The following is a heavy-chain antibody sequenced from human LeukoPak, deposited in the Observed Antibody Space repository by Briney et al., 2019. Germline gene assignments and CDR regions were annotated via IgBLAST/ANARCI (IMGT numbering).Heavy chain of an antibody. CDR1: GFTFSSYA. CDR3: AKIGLTTHRGPGDY. J-gene: IGHJ4*02. V-gene: IGHV3-23*01. D-gene: IGHD4-11*01. CDR2: ISGSGGST. Sequence: PGGSLRLSCAASGFTFSSYAMSWVRQAPGKGLEWVSAISGSGGSTYYADSVKGRFTISRDNSKNTLYLQMNSLRAEDTAVFYCAKIGLTTHRGPGDYWGQGTLVTVSS.